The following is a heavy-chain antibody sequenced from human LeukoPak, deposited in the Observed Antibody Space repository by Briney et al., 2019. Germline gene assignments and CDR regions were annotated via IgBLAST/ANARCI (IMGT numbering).Heavy chain of an antibody. CDR2: RSYDGSNK. J-gene: IGHJ6*02. Sequence: GRSLRLSCAASGFTFSSYAMHWVRQAPGKGLEWVAVRSYDGSNKYYADSVKGRFTISRDNSKNTLYLQMNSLRAEDTAVYYCAREVIPIRITMVRSRYYYYGMDVWGQGTTVTVSS. CDR3: AREVIPIRITMVRSRYYYYGMDV. V-gene: IGHV3-30*04. D-gene: IGHD3-10*01. CDR1: GFTFSSYA.